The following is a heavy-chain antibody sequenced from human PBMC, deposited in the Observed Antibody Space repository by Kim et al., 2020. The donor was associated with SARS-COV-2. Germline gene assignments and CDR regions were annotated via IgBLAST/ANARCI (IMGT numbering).Heavy chain of an antibody. D-gene: IGHD6-19*01. Sequence: GGSLRLSCAASGFTFSSYWMTWVRQAPGKGLEWVANIKQDGNQKYYVDSVKGRFTISRDNAKNSLYLQMNSLRAEDTAVYYCERDGELYSSGKDAFDIWG. CDR3: ERDGELYSSGKDAFDI. J-gene: IGHJ3*02. CDR2: IKQDGNQK. V-gene: IGHV3-7*01. CDR1: GFTFSSYW.